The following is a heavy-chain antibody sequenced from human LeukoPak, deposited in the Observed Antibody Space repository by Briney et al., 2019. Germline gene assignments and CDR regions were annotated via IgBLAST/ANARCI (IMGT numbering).Heavy chain of an antibody. CDR3: ARAPGGYSYGYGRLSQPYYGMDV. V-gene: IGHV1-46*01. J-gene: IGHJ6*02. D-gene: IGHD5-18*01. Sequence: ASVKVSCKASGYTFTSYYMHWVRQAPGQGLEWMGIINPSGGSTSYAQKFQGRVTMTTDKSTSTAYMELSSLRSEDTAVYYCARAPGGYSYGYGRLSQPYYGMDVWGQGTTVTVSS. CDR1: GYTFTSYY. CDR2: INPSGGST.